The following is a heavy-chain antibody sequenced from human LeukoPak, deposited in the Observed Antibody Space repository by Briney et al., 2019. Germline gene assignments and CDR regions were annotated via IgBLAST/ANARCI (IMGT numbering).Heavy chain of an antibody. V-gene: IGHV3-74*01. J-gene: IGHJ4*02. CDR3: ARDGDSTVDFDY. Sequence: GGSLRLSCVASGFIFSNYWMHWVRHAPGKGRVWVSRSSSDGSSTVYADSVEGRFTISRDNAKNTLYLQMNSLRAEDTALYYCARDGDSTVDFDYWGQGTLVSVSS. D-gene: IGHD4-23*01. CDR1: GFIFSNYW. CDR2: SSSDGSST.